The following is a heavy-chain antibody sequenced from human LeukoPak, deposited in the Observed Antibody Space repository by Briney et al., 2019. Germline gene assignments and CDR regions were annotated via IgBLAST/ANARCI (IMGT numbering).Heavy chain of an antibody. Sequence: SETLSLTCAVYGGSFSGYYWSWIRQPPGKGLEWIGEINHSGSTNYNPSLKSRVTISVDTSKNQFSPKLSSVTAADTAVYYCATRGYSYGATNYYYYYGMDVWGQGTTVTVSS. J-gene: IGHJ6*02. D-gene: IGHD5-18*01. CDR1: GGSFSGYY. V-gene: IGHV4-34*01. CDR3: ATRGYSYGATNYYYYYGMDV. CDR2: INHSGST.